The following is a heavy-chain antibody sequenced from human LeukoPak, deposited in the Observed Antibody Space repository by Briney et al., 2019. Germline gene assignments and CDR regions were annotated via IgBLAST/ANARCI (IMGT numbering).Heavy chain of an antibody. J-gene: IGHJ4*02. D-gene: IGHD3-10*01. V-gene: IGHV3-23*01. Sequence: GRSLRLSCTASGFIFTSYAMTWVRQAPGKGLEWVSAISGSGGSTYYADSVKGRFTISRDNSKNTLYLQMNSLRAEDTAVYYCASAPGYFDYWGQGTLVTVSS. CDR1: GFIFTSYA. CDR2: ISGSGGST. CDR3: ASAPGYFDY.